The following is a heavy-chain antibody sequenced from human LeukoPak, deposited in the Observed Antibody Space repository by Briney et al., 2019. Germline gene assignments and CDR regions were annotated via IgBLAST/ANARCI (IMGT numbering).Heavy chain of an antibody. J-gene: IGHJ4*02. CDR2: IYYSGST. CDR1: GGSISSGDYY. V-gene: IGHV4-30-4*01. CDR3: ARVAYYYGSGSYKSYLPYFDY. Sequence: SQTLPLTCTVSGGSISSGDYYWSWIRQPPGKGLEWIGYIYYSGSTYYNPSLKSRVTISVDTSKNQFSLKLSSVTAADTAVYYCARVAYYYGSGSYKSYLPYFDYWGQGTLVTVSS. D-gene: IGHD3-10*01.